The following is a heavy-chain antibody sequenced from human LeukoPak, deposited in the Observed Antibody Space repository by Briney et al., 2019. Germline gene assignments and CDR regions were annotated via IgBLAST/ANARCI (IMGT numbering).Heavy chain of an antibody. CDR1: GGTFSSYA. Sequence: ASVKVSCKASGGTFSSYAISWVRQAPGQGLEWMGGIIPIFGTANYAQKFQGRVTITADESTSTAYMELSSLRSGDTAVYCCARDSGDYRFDYWGQGTLVTVSS. CDR3: ARDSGDYRFDY. CDR2: IIPIFGTA. D-gene: IGHD4-11*01. J-gene: IGHJ4*02. V-gene: IGHV1-69*01.